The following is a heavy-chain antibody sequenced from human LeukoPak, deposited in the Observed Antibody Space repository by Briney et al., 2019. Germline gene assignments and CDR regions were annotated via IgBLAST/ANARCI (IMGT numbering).Heavy chain of an antibody. CDR2: IYSGGST. CDR3: ARGIAVAGTVWFDP. D-gene: IGHD6-19*01. V-gene: IGHV3-53*01. J-gene: IGHJ5*02. Sequence: GGSLRLSCAASGFTVSSNYMSWVRQAPGKGLEWVSVIYSGGSTYYADSVKGRFTISRDNSKNTLYLQMNSLRAEDTAVYYCARGIAVAGTVWFDPWGQGTLVTVSS. CDR1: GFTVSSNY.